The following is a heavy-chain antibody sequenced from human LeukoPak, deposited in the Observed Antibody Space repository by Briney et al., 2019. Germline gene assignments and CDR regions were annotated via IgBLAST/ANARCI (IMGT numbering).Heavy chain of an antibody. D-gene: IGHD2-21*02. V-gene: IGHV3-7*01. CDR1: GFTFSIYA. J-gene: IGHJ1*01. CDR3: TSWGDTTAEYFQR. Sequence: GGSLILSCAASGFTFSIYAMNWVRQAPGKGLEWVAHINPDGRDTYYVDSVKGRFTISRDNAQNSMYLQMNSLRVEDTAVYYCTSWGDTTAEYFQRWGQGTLVTVSS. CDR2: INPDGRDT.